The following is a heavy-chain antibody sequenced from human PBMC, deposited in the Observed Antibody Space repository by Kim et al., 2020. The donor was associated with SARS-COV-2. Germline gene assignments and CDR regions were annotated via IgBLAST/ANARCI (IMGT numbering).Heavy chain of an antibody. V-gene: IGHV1-18*04. J-gene: IGHJ5*02. D-gene: IGHD3-10*01. CDR3: AMFPLGGSGRPENWFDP. CDR2: ISAYNGNT. CDR1: GYTFTSYG. Sequence: ASVKVSCKASGYTFTSYGISWVRQAPGQGLEWMGWISAYNGNTNYAQKLQGRVTMTTDTSTSTAYMELRSLRSDDTAVYYCAMFPLGGSGRPENWFDPWGQGTLVTVSS.